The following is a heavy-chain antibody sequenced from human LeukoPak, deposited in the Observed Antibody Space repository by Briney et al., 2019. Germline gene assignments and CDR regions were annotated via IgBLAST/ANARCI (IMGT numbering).Heavy chain of an antibody. CDR2: ISISSSYI. CDR1: GVTFSSYS. J-gene: IGHJ5*02. Sequence: GGSLRLSCAASGVTFSSYSMNWVRQAPGKGLEWVSSISISSSYIYYAASVTGRFNISRDNAKSSLYLQMNSLRAEDTAVYYCARDRWGFKNWFEPWGQGTLVTVPS. CDR3: ARDRWGFKNWFEP. V-gene: IGHV3-21*01. D-gene: IGHD3-16*01.